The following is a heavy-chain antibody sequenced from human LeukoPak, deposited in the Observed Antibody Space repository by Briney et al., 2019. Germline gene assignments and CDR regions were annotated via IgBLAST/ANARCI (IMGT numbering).Heavy chain of an antibody. CDR2: ISAYNGNT. D-gene: IGHD2-2*01. Sequence: GASVKVSCKASGYTFTSYGISWVRQAPGQGLEWMGWISAYNGNTNYAQKLQGRVTMTTGTSTSTAYMELRSLRSDDTAVYYCARDGRDIVVVPAASYYYYYMDVWGKGTTVTISS. J-gene: IGHJ6*03. V-gene: IGHV1-18*01. CDR1: GYTFTSYG. CDR3: ARDGRDIVVVPAASYYYYYMDV.